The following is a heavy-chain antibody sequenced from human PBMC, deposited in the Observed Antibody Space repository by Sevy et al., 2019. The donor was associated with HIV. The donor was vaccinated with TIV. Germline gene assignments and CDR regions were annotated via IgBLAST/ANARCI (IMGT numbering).Heavy chain of an antibody. CDR1: GASISSYS. CDR2: IYYSGST. V-gene: IGHV4-59*01. D-gene: IGHD5-18*01. J-gene: IGHJ4*02. Sequence: SETLSLTCTVSGASISSYSWSWIRQPPGKGLEWIGYIYYSGSTNYNPSLKGRVTISVDTSKDQFSLKLSSVTAADTAVYYCARGQYSYGYWREFDYWGQGTLVTVSS. CDR3: ARGQYSYGYWREFDY.